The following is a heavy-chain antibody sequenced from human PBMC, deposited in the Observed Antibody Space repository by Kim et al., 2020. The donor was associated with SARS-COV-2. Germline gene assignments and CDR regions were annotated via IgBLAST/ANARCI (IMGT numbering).Heavy chain of an antibody. CDR3: ARSYSGTYNS. J-gene: IGHJ4*02. V-gene: IGHV6-1*01. CDR1: GDSVSSNSVA. Sequence: SQTLSLTCAISGDSVSSNSVAWNWIRQSPSIGLEWLGRTYYRSKWYNDYAVSVKSRITITPDTSKNQFSLHLSSVSPEDTAIYYCARSYSGTYNSWGQGTLVTVSS. D-gene: IGHD1-26*01. CDR2: TYYRSKWYN.